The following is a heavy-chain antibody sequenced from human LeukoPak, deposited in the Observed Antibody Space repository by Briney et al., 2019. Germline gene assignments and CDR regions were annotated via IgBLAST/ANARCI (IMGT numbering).Heavy chain of an antibody. CDR1: GYTFTSYG. V-gene: IGHV1-18*01. CDR2: ISADSGNT. J-gene: IGHJ1*01. CDR3: ARDYYYDSSGYSFVQH. D-gene: IGHD3-22*01. Sequence: ASVKVSCKASGYTFTSYGISWGRQAPGQGLEWMGWISADSGNTNYAQKLQGRGSMPTDTSTSTAYMELRSLRSDDTAVYYCARDYYYDSSGYSFVQHWGQGTLVTVPS.